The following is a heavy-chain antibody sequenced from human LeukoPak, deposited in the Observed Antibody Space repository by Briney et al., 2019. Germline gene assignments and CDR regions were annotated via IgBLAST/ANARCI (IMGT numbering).Heavy chain of an antibody. CDR2: IYYSGST. V-gene: IGHV4-59*01. CDR1: GGSISSYY. Sequence: PSETLSLTCTVSGGSISSYYWSWIGQPPGKGVEWMGYIYYSGSTNYNPSLKSRVTISVETSKNKFSLKMRCITAADAAVYYCARDFLPWSVVVPARGDAFDIWGQGTMVTVSS. J-gene: IGHJ3*02. CDR3: ARDFLPWSVVVPARGDAFDI. D-gene: IGHD2-2*01.